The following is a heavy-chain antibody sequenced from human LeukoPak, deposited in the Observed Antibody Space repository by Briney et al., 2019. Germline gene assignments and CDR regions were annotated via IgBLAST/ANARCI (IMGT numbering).Heavy chain of an antibody. CDR3: ARDSSRSYYYYYYMDV. CDR2: IYYSGST. Sequence: SETLSLTCTVSGYSISSGYYWCWIRQPPGKGLEWIESIYYSGSTNYNPSLKSRGNISVATSKNQFSLKLSSVTAADTAAYYCARDSSRSYYYYYYMDVWGKGTTVTVSS. J-gene: IGHJ6*03. D-gene: IGHD6-13*01. V-gene: IGHV4-38-2*02. CDR1: GYSISSGYY.